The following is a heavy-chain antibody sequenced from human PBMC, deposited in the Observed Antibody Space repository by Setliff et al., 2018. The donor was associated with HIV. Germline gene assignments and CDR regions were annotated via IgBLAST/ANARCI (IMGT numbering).Heavy chain of an antibody. D-gene: IGHD2-15*01. Sequence: SETLSLTCTVSGGSISGHYWSWIRQTPGKGLEWIGYVYSNGNTDYNPSLKSRVTISVDTSKNQFSLKLSSVTAADTAVYYCARDLQVADVFDIWGQGTMVTVSS. J-gene: IGHJ3*02. CDR2: VYSNGNT. V-gene: IGHV4-4*08. CDR3: ARDLQVADVFDI. CDR1: GGSISGHY.